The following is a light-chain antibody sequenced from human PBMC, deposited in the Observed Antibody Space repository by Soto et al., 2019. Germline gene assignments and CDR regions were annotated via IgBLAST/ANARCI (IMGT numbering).Light chain of an antibody. J-gene: IGKJ1*01. Sequence: LLTESTGTMSWSREERYTLSCSATQRISSSYLACYQQKPVQAPRLLIYGASTRATGIPDRFSGSASGTGFTLSICRLGPQAVAVYYCQRYGGSPTTLGPGTKVDIK. CDR3: QRYGGSPTT. V-gene: IGKV3-20*01. CDR2: GAS. CDR1: QRISSSY.